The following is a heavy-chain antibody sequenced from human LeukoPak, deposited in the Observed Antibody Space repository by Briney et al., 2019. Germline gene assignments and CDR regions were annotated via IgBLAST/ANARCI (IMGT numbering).Heavy chain of an antibody. CDR1: GGTFSSYA. D-gene: IGHD1-26*01. J-gene: IGHJ4*02. V-gene: IGHV1-69*04. CDR2: IIPIFGIA. Sequence: SVKVSCKASGGTFSSYAISWVRQAPGQGLEWMGRIIPIFGIANYAQKFQGRVTITADKSTSTAYMELSSLRSEDTAVYYCARTIVGATKGGFDYWGQGTLVTVSS. CDR3: ARTIVGATKGGFDY.